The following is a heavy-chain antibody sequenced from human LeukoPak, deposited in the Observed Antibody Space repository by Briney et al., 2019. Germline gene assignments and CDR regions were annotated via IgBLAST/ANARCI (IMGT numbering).Heavy chain of an antibody. Sequence: SETLSLTCTVSGGSISSSSYYWGWIRQPPGKGLEWIGTIYYSGSTNYNPSLKSRVTISVDTSKNQFSLKLSSVTAADTAVYYCARGLRNSYYYGSGTFDPWGQGTLVTVSS. CDR1: GGSISSSSYY. D-gene: IGHD3-10*01. V-gene: IGHV4-39*07. J-gene: IGHJ5*02. CDR2: IYYSGST. CDR3: ARGLRNSYYYGSGTFDP.